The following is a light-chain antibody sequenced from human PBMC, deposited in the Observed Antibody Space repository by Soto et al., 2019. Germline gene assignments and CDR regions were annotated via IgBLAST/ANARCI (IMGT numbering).Light chain of an antibody. V-gene: IGLV1-40*01. CDR1: SSHIGAGYD. Sequence: VLTQPPPVSGAPGQRVTISCTGSSSHIGAGYDVHWYQQLPGTAPKLLIYGNSNRPSGVPDRFSGSKSGTSASLAITGLQAEDEADYYCQSYDSSLSGYYVFGTGTKVTVL. CDR2: GNS. CDR3: QSYDSSLSGYYV. J-gene: IGLJ1*01.